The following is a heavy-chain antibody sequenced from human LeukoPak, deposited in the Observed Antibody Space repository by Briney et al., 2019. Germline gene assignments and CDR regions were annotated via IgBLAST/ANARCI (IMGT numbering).Heavy chain of an antibody. CDR1: GGSVSSTNR. J-gene: IGHJ4*02. CDR3: AREGGFYRPLDY. D-gene: IGHD6-25*01. CDR2: VHLDGRT. V-gene: IGHV4-4*02. Sequence: SETLSLTCGVSGGSVSSTNRWTWIRPPPGKGLEWIGEVHLDGRTDFNPSLKSRLTMSVDLSENHVSLKPTSVTAADTAVYYCAREGGFYRPLDYSGQGTLVTVSS.